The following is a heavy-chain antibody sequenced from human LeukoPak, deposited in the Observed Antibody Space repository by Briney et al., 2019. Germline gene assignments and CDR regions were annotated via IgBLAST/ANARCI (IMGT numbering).Heavy chain of an antibody. CDR1: GYSITNNNW. CDR3: ARNQAVAANRGAFDI. V-gene: IGHV4-28*01. Sequence: SSDTLSLTCTVSGYSITNNNWWGWIRQTPGTGLEWIGYIYYSGSAYYNASLKSRVTMSVDSSKNQFSLELSSVTAVDTAVYYCARNQAVAANRGAFDIWGQGTMVTVSS. J-gene: IGHJ3*02. D-gene: IGHD6-19*01. CDR2: IYYSGSA.